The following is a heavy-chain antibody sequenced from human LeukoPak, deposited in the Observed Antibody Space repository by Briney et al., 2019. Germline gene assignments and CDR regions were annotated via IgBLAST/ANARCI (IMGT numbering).Heavy chain of an antibody. V-gene: IGHV2-5*01. Sequence: TLSLTCAVSGGSISSGGYSWSWIRQPPGKGLEWLALIYWNDDKRYSPSLKSRLTITKDTSKNQVVLTMTNMDPVDTATYYCAHGTYDFWSAFDYWGQGTLVTVSS. CDR2: IYWNDDK. J-gene: IGHJ4*02. CDR3: AHGTYDFWSAFDY. CDR1: GGSISSGGYS. D-gene: IGHD3-3*01.